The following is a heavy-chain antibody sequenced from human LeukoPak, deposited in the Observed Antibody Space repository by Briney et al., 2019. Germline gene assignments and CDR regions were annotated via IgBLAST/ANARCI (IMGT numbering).Heavy chain of an antibody. CDR1: GFTFSSYS. J-gene: IGHJ1*01. CDR2: ISSSSSYI. V-gene: IGHV3-21*01. D-gene: IGHD2-2*01. CDR3: AKVVPAAKVYFQH. Sequence: PGGSLRLSCAASGFTFSSYSMNWVRQAPGKGLEWVSSISSSSSYIYYADSVKGRFTISRDNAKNSLYLQMNSLRAEDTAVYYCAKVVPAAKVYFQHWGQGTLVTVSS.